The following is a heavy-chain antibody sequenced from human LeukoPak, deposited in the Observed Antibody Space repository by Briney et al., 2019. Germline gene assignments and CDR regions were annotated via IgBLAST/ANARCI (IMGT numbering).Heavy chain of an antibody. CDR3: ARGLPYDYVWGSYRRRTQYYFDY. CDR2: INHSGGT. D-gene: IGHD3-16*02. J-gene: IGHJ4*02. Sequence: SETLSLTCAVYGGSFSGYYWSWIRQPPGKGLEWIGEINHSGGTNYNPSLKSRVTISVDTSKNQFSLKLSSVTAADTAVYYCARGLPYDYVWGSYRRRTQYYFDYWGQGTLVTVSS. CDR1: GGSFSGYY. V-gene: IGHV4-34*01.